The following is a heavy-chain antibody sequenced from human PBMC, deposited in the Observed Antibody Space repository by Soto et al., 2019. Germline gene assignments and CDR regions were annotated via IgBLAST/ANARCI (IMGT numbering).Heavy chain of an antibody. CDR1: GFSFSSYA. CDR2: ISGSGVST. Sequence: EVQLLESGGGWVQPGGSLRVSCAASGFSFSSYAMSWVRQAPGKGLEWVSAISGSGVSTYYADSVKGRFTISRDNSKNTLYLQMNSLRAEDTAVYYCAKCTSTTCYTFDQWGQGTLVTVSS. V-gene: IGHV3-23*01. J-gene: IGHJ4*02. D-gene: IGHD2-2*02. CDR3: AKCTSTTCYTFDQ.